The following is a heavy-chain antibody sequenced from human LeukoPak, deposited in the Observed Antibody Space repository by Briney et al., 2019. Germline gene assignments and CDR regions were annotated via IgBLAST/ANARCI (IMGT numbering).Heavy chain of an antibody. CDR3: ARDLEQQLVNDY. CDR2: IWYDGSNK. D-gene: IGHD6-13*01. Sequence: QSGGSLRLSCAASGFTFSSYVMHWVRQAPGKGLEWVAVIWYDGSNKYYADSVKGRFTISRDNSKNTLYLQMNSLRAEDTAVYYCARDLEQQLVNDYWGQGTLVTVSS. V-gene: IGHV3-33*01. CDR1: GFTFSSYV. J-gene: IGHJ4*02.